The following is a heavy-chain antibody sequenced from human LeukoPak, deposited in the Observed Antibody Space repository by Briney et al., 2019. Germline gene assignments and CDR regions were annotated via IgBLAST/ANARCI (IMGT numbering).Heavy chain of an antibody. CDR1: GYTFTGYY. J-gene: IGHJ4*02. CDR2: INPNSGGT. Sequence: ASVKVSCKASGYTFTGYYMHWVRQAPGQGLEWMGWINPNSGGTNYAQKFQGRVTMTRDTSISTAYMELSRLRSDDTAVYYCAREGYYYDSSGYYCDYWGQGTLVTVSS. CDR3: AREGYYYDSSGYYCDY. D-gene: IGHD3-22*01. V-gene: IGHV1-2*02.